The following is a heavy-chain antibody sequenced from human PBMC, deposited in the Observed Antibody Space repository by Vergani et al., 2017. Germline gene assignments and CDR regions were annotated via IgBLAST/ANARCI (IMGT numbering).Heavy chain of an antibody. CDR1: GGSFSGYY. J-gene: IGHJ6*04. D-gene: IGHD3-10*01. V-gene: IGHV4-34*01. Sequence: QVQLQQWGAGLLKPSETLSLTCAVYGGSFSGYYWSWIRQPPGKGLEWIGEINHSGSTNYNPSLKSRVTISVDTSKNQFSLKLSSVTAADTAVYYCARDFRGDYYGSGGYGVWGKGTTVTVSS. CDR2: INHSGST. CDR3: ARDFRGDYYGSGGYGV.